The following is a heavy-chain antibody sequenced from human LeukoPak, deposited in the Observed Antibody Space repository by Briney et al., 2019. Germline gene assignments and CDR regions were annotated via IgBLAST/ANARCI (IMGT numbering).Heavy chain of an antibody. CDR1: GYTFSNYG. CDR2: ISSYNGNT. Sequence: ASVKVSCKASGYTFSNYGISWVRQAPGQGLEWMGWISSYNGNTKYAPTFEGRVTMTTDTSTTTTYMELRGLRSDDTALYYCARSDGSTWYPAFWGQGNLVTVSS. V-gene: IGHV1-18*01. CDR3: ARSDGSTWYPAF. D-gene: IGHD6-13*01. J-gene: IGHJ4*02.